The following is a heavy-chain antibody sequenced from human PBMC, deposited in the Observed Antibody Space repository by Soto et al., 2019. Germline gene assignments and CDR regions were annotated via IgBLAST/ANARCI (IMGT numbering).Heavy chain of an antibody. CDR1: GLTFSDCY. J-gene: IGHJ6*02. Sequence: QVQLVESGGGLVKPGGSLRLSCAASGLTFSDCYMNWIRQTPGKGLEWVSYISSSGSSINYAGSVKGRFTISRDNAKNSLYLQMNSLRAEDTAMYYCARVRFREWGYAMDVWGQGTTVTVSS. CDR2: ISSSGSSI. D-gene: IGHD3-10*01. V-gene: IGHV3-11*01. CDR3: ARVRFREWGYAMDV.